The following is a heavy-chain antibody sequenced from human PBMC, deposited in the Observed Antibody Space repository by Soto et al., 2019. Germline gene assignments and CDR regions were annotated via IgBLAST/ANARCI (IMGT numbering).Heavy chain of an antibody. Sequence: SVKVSCKASGGTFSSYAISWVRQAPGQGLEWMGGIIPIFGTANYAQKFQGRVTITADESTSTAYMELSSLRSEDTAVYYCARARITIFGVVIREDAFDIWGQGTMVTVSS. J-gene: IGHJ3*02. CDR3: ARARITIFGVVIREDAFDI. CDR2: IIPIFGTA. D-gene: IGHD3-3*01. CDR1: GGTFSSYA. V-gene: IGHV1-69*13.